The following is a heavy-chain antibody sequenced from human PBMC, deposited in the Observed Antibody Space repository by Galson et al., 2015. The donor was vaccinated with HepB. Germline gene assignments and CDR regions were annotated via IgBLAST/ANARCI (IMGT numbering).Heavy chain of an antibody. CDR1: GFTFSSYS. CDR3: ARDEAFGMATF. V-gene: IGHV3-48*04. J-gene: IGHJ4*02. D-gene: IGHD5-24*01. CDR2: ISSSSSTI. Sequence: SLRLSCAASGFTFSSYSMNWVRQAPGKGLEWVSYISSSSSTIYYADSVKGRFTISRDNAKNSLYLQMNSLRAEDTAVYYCARDEAFGMATFWGQGTLVTVSS.